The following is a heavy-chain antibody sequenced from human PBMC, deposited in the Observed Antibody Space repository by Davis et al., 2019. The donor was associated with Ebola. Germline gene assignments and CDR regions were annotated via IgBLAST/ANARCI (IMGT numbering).Heavy chain of an antibody. V-gene: IGHV5-51*01. CDR2: ICPGDSDT. CDR3: ARPVDTAMVTDDAFDI. D-gene: IGHD5-18*01. J-gene: IGHJ3*02. Sequence: GESLKISCKGSGYSFTSYWISWVRQMPGKGLEWMGIICPGDSDTRYSPSFQGQVTISADKSISTAYLQWSSLKASDTAMYYCARPVDTAMVTDDAFDIWGQGTMVTVSS. CDR1: GYSFTSYW.